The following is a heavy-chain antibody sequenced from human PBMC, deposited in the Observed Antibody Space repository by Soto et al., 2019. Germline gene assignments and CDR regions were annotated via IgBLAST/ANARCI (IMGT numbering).Heavy chain of an antibody. Sequence: SETLSLTCAVSGGSFSAYQWSWVRQTPGQGLEWICEVNHSGTTRYNPSLKSRVTMSADSSKKQFSLKLTSVTAADSAICYCARGWRFDPWGQGTQVTVSS. D-gene: IGHD3-3*01. CDR1: GGSFSAYQ. CDR3: ARGWRFDP. J-gene: IGHJ5*02. CDR2: VNHSGTT. V-gene: IGHV4-34*01.